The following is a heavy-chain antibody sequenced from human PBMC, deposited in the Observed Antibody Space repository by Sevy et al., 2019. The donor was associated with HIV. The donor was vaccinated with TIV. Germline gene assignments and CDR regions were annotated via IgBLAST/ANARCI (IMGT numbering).Heavy chain of an antibody. J-gene: IGHJ4*02. CDR1: GGSFSGYY. V-gene: IGHV4-34*01. D-gene: IGHD3-10*01. Sequence: SETLSLTCAVYGGSFSGYYWSWIRQPPGKGLEWIGEINHSGSTNYNPSLKSRVTISVDTSKNQFSLKLSSVTAADTAVYYCARRHYYGSGFDYWGQGTLVTVSS. CDR3: ARRHYYGSGFDY. CDR2: INHSGST.